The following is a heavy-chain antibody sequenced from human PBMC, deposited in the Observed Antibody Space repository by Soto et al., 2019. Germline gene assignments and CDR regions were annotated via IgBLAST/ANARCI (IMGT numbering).Heavy chain of an antibody. J-gene: IGHJ4*02. V-gene: IGHV3-9*01. CDR1: GFTFDDYA. Sequence: GGSLRLSCAVSGFTFDDYAIHWVRLAPGKGLEWVSGISWNSGSIGYADSVKGRFTISRDNAKNSLYLQMNSLRAEDTALYSCAKDIGEQWLAPYYWGQGTLVTVSS. CDR2: ISWNSGSI. D-gene: IGHD6-19*01. CDR3: AKDIGEQWLAPYY.